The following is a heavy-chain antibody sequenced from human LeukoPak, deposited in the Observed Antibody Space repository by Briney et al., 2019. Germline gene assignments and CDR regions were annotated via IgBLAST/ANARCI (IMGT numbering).Heavy chain of an antibody. J-gene: IGHJ4*02. CDR2: ISADSSYI. CDR1: RFSFSAYS. D-gene: IGHD3-22*01. CDR3: ASGYDSSGYYYNN. Sequence: GGSLRLSCAASRFSFSAYSMSWVRQAPGKGLEWVSSISADSSYIYYADSVKGRFTISRDNAKNSLYLQMNSLRAEDTAVYYCASGYDSSGYYYNNWGQGTLVTVSS. V-gene: IGHV3-21*01.